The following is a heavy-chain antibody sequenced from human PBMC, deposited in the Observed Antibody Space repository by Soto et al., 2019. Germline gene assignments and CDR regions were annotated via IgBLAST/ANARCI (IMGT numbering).Heavy chain of an antibody. D-gene: IGHD3-10*01. CDR1: GFTFSSYW. CDR2: IKQDGSEK. Sequence: GGSLRLSCAASGFTFSSYWMSWVRQAPGKGLEWVANIKQDGSEKYYVDSVKGRFTISRDNAKNSLYLQMNSLRAEDTAVYYCARDLWFGELYHVYRYWGQGTLVTVSS. V-gene: IGHV3-7*01. CDR3: ARDLWFGELYHVYRY. J-gene: IGHJ4*02.